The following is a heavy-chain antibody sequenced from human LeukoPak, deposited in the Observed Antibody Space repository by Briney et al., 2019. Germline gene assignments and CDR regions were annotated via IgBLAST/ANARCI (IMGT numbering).Heavy chain of an antibody. V-gene: IGHV1-69*06. CDR1: GGTFSSYA. Sequence: GSSVKVSCKASGGTFSSYAISWVRQAPGQGLEWMGGIIPIFGTANYAQKFQGRVTITADKSTSTAYMELSSLRSEDTAVYYCARATKSRILTGYWVYWGQGTLVTVSS. CDR2: IIPIFGTA. CDR3: ARATKSRILTGYWVY. J-gene: IGHJ4*02. D-gene: IGHD3-9*01.